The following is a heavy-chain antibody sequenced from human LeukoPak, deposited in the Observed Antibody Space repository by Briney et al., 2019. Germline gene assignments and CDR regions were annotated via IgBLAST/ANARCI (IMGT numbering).Heavy chain of an antibody. V-gene: IGHV3-33*06. CDR1: GFTFSSYG. Sequence: GGSLRLSCAASGFTFSSYGMHWVRQAPGKGLEWVAVIWYDGSNKYYADSVKGRFTISRDNSKNTLYLQMNSLRGDDTAIYYCAKAYTRSWYAAFDIWGQGTMVTISS. J-gene: IGHJ3*02. D-gene: IGHD6-13*01. CDR2: IWYDGSNK. CDR3: AKAYTRSWYAAFDI.